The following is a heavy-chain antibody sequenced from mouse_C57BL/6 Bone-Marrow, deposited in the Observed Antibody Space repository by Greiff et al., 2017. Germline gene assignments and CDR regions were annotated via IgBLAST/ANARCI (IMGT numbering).Heavy chain of an antibody. CDR1: GSTFTDYY. Sequence: VQLQQSGPELVKPGASVKISCKASGSTFTDYYMNWVKQSHGKSLEWIGDINPNNGGTSYNQKFKGKATLTVDKSSSTAYLELRSLTSEDSAVYYCARSGITTDFDYWGQGTTRTVSS. CDR2: INPNNGGT. J-gene: IGHJ2*01. V-gene: IGHV1-26*01. D-gene: IGHD1-1*01. CDR3: ARSGITTDFDY.